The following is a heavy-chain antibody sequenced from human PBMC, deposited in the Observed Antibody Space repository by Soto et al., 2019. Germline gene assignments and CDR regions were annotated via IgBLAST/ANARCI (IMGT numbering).Heavy chain of an antibody. CDR2: IYSSGDT. Sequence: SETLSLTCSVSSDSMNSGGYYWSWIRQHPGKGLEWIGYIYSSGDTYYNPSLKSRVTISVDTSKNQFSLNLTSVTAADTAVYYCARRGGNSSGYYYYAMDVWGQGTTVTVSS. J-gene: IGHJ6*02. D-gene: IGHD6-6*01. CDR3: ARRGGNSSGYYYYAMDV. CDR1: SDSMNSGGYY. V-gene: IGHV4-31*03.